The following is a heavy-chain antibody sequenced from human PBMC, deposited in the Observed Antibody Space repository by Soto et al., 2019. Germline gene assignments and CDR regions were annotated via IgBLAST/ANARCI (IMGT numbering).Heavy chain of an antibody. D-gene: IGHD3-16*01. CDR1: GGSISSSTYY. Sequence: SETLSLTCTVSGGSISSSTYYWGWIRQPPGKGLEWIGNIHYSGYTHYNPSLKSRVTMSVDTSKNQFSLKLSPVTAADTAVYYCARNGGGSLAYMDVWGQGTTVTVSS. V-gene: IGHV4-39*07. CDR3: ARNGGGSLAYMDV. J-gene: IGHJ6*02. CDR2: IHYSGYT.